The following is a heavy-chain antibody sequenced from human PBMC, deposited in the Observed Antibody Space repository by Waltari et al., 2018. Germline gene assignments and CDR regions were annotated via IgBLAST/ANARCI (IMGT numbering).Heavy chain of an antibody. V-gene: IGHV3-30*02. CDR2: LRYDASDI. D-gene: IGHD1-1*01. CDR3: AKVGVGLTTWYPFDV. J-gene: IGHJ3*01. Sequence: QVHLVESGGGVVQPGGSLRLSCAASGFTFSDYGMHWVRQAPGKGVGWVALLRYDASDIYYRDSVKGRFTISRDNSKNTLFLQMSSLRPEDTAVYYCAKVGVGLTTWYPFDVWGQGTMVTVSS. CDR1: GFTFSDYG.